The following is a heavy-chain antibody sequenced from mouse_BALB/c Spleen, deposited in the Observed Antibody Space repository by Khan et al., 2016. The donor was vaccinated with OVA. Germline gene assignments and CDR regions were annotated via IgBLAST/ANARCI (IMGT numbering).Heavy chain of an antibody. J-gene: IGHJ3*01. CDR2: IYPGSGYT. CDR3: VRRNYFGYTFAY. CDR1: GYTFTDYY. Sequence: QVQLQQSGAELARPGASVKLSCKASGYTFTDYYINWVKQRTGQGLEWIGEIYPGSGYTYYNEKFKDKATLTADKSSTTAYMQLSSLTSEDSAVYFCVRRNYFGYTFAYWGQGTLVTGSA. V-gene: IGHV1-77*01. D-gene: IGHD1-2*01.